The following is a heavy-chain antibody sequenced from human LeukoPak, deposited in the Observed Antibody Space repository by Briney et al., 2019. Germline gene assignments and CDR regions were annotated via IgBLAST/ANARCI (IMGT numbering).Heavy chain of an antibody. Sequence: SVKVSCKASGGTFSSYAISWVRQAPGQGLEWMGGIIPIFGTANYAQKLQGRVTMTTDTSTSTAYMELRSLRSDDTAVYYCARDTGGSGAFDIWGQGTMVTVSS. V-gene: IGHV1-69*05. J-gene: IGHJ3*02. D-gene: IGHD3-10*01. CDR1: GGTFSSYA. CDR2: IIPIFGTA. CDR3: ARDTGGSGAFDI.